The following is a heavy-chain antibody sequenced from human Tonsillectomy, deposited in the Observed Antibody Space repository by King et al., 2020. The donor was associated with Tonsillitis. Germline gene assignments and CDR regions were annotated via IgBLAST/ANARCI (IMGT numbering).Heavy chain of an antibody. CDR2: IRYDGSNK. Sequence: VQLVESGGGVVQPGGSLRLSCAASGFTFSSYGMHWVRQAPGKGLEWVAFIRYDGSNKYYADSVKGRFTISRDNYKNKLYLQMNSLRAEDTAVYYCATDRIQLWLLPPRGMDVWGQGTTVTVSS. CDR3: ATDRIQLWLLPPRGMDV. J-gene: IGHJ6*02. CDR1: GFTFSSYG. V-gene: IGHV3-30*02. D-gene: IGHD5-18*01.